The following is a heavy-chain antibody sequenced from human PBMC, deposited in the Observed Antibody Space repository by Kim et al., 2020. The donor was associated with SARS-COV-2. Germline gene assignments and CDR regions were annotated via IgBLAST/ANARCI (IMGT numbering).Heavy chain of an antibody. D-gene: IGHD6-19*01. V-gene: IGHV3-48*04. CDR3: ARDTPHGARSSGWYNYYYYGMDV. J-gene: IGHJ6*02. CDR2: ISSSSSTI. Sequence: GGSLRLSCAASGFTFSSYSMNWVRQAPGKGLEWVSYISSSSSTIYYADSVKGRFTISRDNAKNSLYLQMNSLRAEDTAVYYCARDTPHGARSSGWYNYYYYGMDVWGQGTTVTVSS. CDR1: GFTFSSYS.